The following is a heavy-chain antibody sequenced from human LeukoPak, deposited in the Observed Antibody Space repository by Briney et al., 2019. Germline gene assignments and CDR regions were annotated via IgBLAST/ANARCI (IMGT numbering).Heavy chain of an antibody. J-gene: IGHJ4*02. CDR3: AKARRSGTHYSDLDF. CDR2: ISGDGGTT. CDR1: GFNFDEYA. V-gene: IGHV3-43*02. D-gene: IGHD1-26*01. Sequence: GGSLRLSCAASGFNFDEYAMYWVRQAQGKSLEWVSLISGDGGTTPYADSVKGRFTISRDNSKNSLSLQMKSLSSEDTALYYCAKARRSGTHYSDLDFWGQGTLVTVGS.